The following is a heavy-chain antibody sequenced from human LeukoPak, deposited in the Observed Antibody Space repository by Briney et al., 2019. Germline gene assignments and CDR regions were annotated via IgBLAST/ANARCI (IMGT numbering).Heavy chain of an antibody. D-gene: IGHD6-13*01. CDR1: GGSISSSNYY. V-gene: IGHV4-39*01. CDR3: ARHRAHSSSYFDY. J-gene: IGHJ4*02. Sequence: PSETLPLTCAVSGGSISSSNYYWGWIRQPPGKGLECIGSIYYSGSTYYNPSLKSRVTISVDTSKNYFSLKLNSVTAADRAVYYCARHRAHSSSYFDYWGQGTLVTVSS. CDR2: IYYSGST.